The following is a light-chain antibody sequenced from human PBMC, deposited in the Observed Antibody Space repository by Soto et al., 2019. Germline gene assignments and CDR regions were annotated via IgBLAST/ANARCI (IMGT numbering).Light chain of an antibody. CDR2: AAS. CDR3: QQYGSAPWT. Sequence: EIVLTQSPGTLSLSPGERATISCRASQSVSSNYLAWYQQKPGQAPRLLIYAASNRASGIPDRFGGSGSGTGFTLTVSRLGAEDFAVYYCQQYGSAPWTFGQGTKVEI. J-gene: IGKJ1*01. CDR1: QSVSSNY. V-gene: IGKV3-20*01.